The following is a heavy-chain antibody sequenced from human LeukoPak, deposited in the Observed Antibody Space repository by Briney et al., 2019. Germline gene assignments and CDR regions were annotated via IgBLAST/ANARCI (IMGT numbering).Heavy chain of an antibody. J-gene: IGHJ4*02. CDR2: INSEGNIT. V-gene: IGHV3-74*01. D-gene: IGHD6-19*01. CDR3: SAVLL. CDR1: GVNLRNYW. Sequence: GGSLRLSCEVSGVNLRNYWMHWVRQAPGKGLVWVSRINSEGNITVYADSARGRFTISRDNAKNTLYLQMNSLRVEDTAVYYCSAVLLWGQGTLVTVSS.